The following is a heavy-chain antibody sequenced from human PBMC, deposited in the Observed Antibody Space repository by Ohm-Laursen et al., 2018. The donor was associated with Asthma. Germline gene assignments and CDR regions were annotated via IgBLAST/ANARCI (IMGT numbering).Heavy chain of an antibody. Sequence: SLRLSCAAAGFTFRSYGMYWVRQAPGKGLEWVAAISYDGSLKFYGDSVKGRFTISRDNSKNTLYMQMNSLRVEDTAVYYCAKDFVVGSPGFLYNWFAPWGQGTLVTVSS. CDR1: GFTFRSYG. CDR3: AKDFVVGSPGFLYNWFAP. V-gene: IGHV3-30*18. D-gene: IGHD2-21*01. CDR2: ISYDGSLK. J-gene: IGHJ5*02.